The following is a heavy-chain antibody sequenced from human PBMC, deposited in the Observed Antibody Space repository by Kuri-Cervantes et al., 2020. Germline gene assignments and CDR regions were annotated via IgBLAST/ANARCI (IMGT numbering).Heavy chain of an antibody. V-gene: IGHV1-3*01. D-gene: IGHD5-24*01. CDR3: ARMAGPRAFGI. Sequence: ASVKVSCKASGYTFSNHALHWVRQAPGQRLEWMGWINVGTGNTEYSQKFQGRFTITKDTSASTAYMDLSSLRSEDTAVYYCARMAGPRAFGIWGQGTMVTVSS. CDR2: INVGTGNT. J-gene: IGHJ3*02. CDR1: GYTFSNHA.